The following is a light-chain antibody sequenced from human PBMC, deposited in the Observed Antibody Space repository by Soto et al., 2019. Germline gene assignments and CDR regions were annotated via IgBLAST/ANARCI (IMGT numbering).Light chain of an antibody. CDR2: DDS. CDR3: SSYSTTSALV. Sequence: QSALTQPPSVSGSPGQSITMSCAGTSADIGAFNYVSWYQHHPDTYPKLLIYDDSNLPSAVSTRFSASSSANTPSLTISRLEADDEADYYCSSYSTTSALVFGGGTQLTVL. V-gene: IGLV2-14*01. J-gene: IGLJ7*01. CDR1: SADIGAFNY.